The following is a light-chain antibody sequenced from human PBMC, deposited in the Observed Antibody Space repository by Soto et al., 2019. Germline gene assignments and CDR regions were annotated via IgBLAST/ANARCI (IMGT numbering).Light chain of an antibody. CDR2: RDS. J-gene: IGLJ2*01. CDR1: KLGDKY. Sequence: SYELTQPPSVSVSPGQTASITCSGDKLGDKYACWYQQKPGQSPVLGIYRDSKRPSGNPERFSGSKSGNTATLTISGTQAMDEADYYCQAWDSSTVVFGGGTKLTVL. CDR3: QAWDSSTVV. V-gene: IGLV3-1*01.